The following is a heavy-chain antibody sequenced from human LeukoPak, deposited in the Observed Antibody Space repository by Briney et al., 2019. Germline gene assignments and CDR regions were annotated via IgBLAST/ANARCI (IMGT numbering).Heavy chain of an antibody. CDR2: INHSGST. CDR3: ARLEIVVVSVWD. CDR1: GGPFSGYY. Sequence: SETLSLTCAVYGGPFSGYYWSWIRQPPGKGLEWIGEINHSGSTNYNPSLKSRVTISVDTSKNQFSLKLSSVTAADTAVYYCARLEIVVVSVWDWGQGTLVTVSS. D-gene: IGHD2-2*01. J-gene: IGHJ4*02. V-gene: IGHV4-34*01.